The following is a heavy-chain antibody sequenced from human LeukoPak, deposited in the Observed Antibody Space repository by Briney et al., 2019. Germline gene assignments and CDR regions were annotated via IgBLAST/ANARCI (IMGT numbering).Heavy chain of an antibody. CDR3: ATTRGGVLLANYYYYMDV. V-gene: IGHV1-69*05. Sequence: SVKVSCKASGGTFSSYAISWVRQAPGQGLEWMGGIIPIFGTANYAQKFQGRVTITTDESTSTAYMELSSLRSEDTAVYYCATTRGGVLLANYYYYMDVWGKGTTVIVSS. CDR2: IIPIFGTA. CDR1: GGTFSSYA. J-gene: IGHJ6*03. D-gene: IGHD2-15*01.